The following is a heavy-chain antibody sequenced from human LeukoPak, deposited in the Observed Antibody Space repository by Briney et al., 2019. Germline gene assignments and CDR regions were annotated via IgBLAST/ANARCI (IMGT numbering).Heavy chain of an antibody. V-gene: IGHV3-48*03. CDR1: GFTFSSYE. CDR3: ARDPDYYDSSGYYYGVDY. D-gene: IGHD3-22*01. CDR2: ISSSGSTI. Sequence: GGSLRLSCAASGFTFSSYEMNWVRQAPGKGLEWVSYISSSGSTIYYADSVKGRFTISRDNAKNSLYLQMNSLRAEDTAVYYCARDPDYYDSSGYYYGVDYWGQGTLVTVSS. J-gene: IGHJ4*02.